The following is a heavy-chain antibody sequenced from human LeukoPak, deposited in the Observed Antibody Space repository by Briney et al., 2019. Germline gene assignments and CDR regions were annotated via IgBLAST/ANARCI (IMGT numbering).Heavy chain of an antibody. J-gene: IGHJ4*02. Sequence: KSSETLSLTCTISGGSVSSGSVSSGTYYWSWIRQPAGKGLEWIGRIYNSGTTNYKGSTNYNPSLKSRVSISVSTSKKQFSLKLTSVTAADTAVYYCARGNWRALGEDSWGQGTLVTVSS. D-gene: IGHD3-16*01. CDR2: IYNSGTTNYKGST. CDR1: GGSVSSGSVSSGTYY. V-gene: IGHV4-61*02. CDR3: ARGNWRALGEDS.